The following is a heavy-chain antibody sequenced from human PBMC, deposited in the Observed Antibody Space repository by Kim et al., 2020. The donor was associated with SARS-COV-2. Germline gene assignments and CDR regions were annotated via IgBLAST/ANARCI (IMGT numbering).Heavy chain of an antibody. CDR1: GFTFSSYA. D-gene: IGHD1-26*01. V-gene: IGHV3-30*04. CDR3: ARGRSGSYWGFDY. Sequence: GGSLRLSCAASGFTFSSYAMHWVRQAPGKGLEWVAVISYDGSNKYYADSVKGRFTISRDNSKNTLYLQMNSLRAEDTAVYYCARGRSGSYWGFDYWGQGTLFTVSS. J-gene: IGHJ4*02. CDR2: ISYDGSNK.